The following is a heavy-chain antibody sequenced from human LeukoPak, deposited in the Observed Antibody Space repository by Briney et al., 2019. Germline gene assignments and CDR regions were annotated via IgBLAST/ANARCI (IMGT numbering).Heavy chain of an antibody. V-gene: IGHV1-18*04. J-gene: IGHJ6*03. CDR1: GYTFTSYD. CDR3: ARGGEHCSGGSCYYYYYYMDV. D-gene: IGHD2-15*01. CDR2: MNPNSGNT. Sequence: GASVKVSCKASGYTFTSYDINWVRQATGQGLEWMGYMNPNSGNTNYAQKLQGRVTMTTDTSTSTAYMELRSLRSDDTAVYYCARGGEHCSGGSCYYYYYYMDVWGKGTTVTVSS.